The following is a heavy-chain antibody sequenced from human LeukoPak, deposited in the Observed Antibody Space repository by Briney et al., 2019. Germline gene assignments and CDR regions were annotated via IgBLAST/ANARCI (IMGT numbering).Heavy chain of an antibody. V-gene: IGHV4-38-2*02. CDR2: IYHSGST. CDR1: GYSISSGYY. Sequence: SETLSLTCTVSGYSISSGYYWGWIRQPPGKGLEWIGSIYHSGSTYYNPSLKSRVTISVDKSKNQFSLKLSSVTAADTAVYYCARGLVGNSWREVDYWGQGTLVTVSS. D-gene: IGHD6-13*01. CDR3: ARGLVGNSWREVDY. J-gene: IGHJ4*02.